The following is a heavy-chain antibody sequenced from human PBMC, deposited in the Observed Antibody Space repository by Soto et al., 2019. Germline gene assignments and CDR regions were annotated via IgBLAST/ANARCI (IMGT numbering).Heavy chain of an antibody. CDR3: ASTTVTTSYYYYGLDV. CDR2: IIPIFGTA. CDR1: GGTFSSYA. V-gene: IGHV1-69*13. Sequence: GASVKVSCKASGGTFSSYAISWVRQAPGQGLEWMGGIIPIFGTANYAQKFQGRVTITADESTSTAYMELSSLRSEDTAVYYCASTTVTTSYYYYGLDVWGQGTTVTVSS. D-gene: IGHD4-17*01. J-gene: IGHJ6*02.